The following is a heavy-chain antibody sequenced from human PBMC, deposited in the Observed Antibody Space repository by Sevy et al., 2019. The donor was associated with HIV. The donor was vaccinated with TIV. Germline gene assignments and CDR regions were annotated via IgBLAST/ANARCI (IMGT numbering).Heavy chain of an antibody. Sequence: ASVKVSCKASGYTFTSYYMHWVRQAPGQGLEWMGIINPSGGSTSYAQKFQGRVTMTRDTSTSTVYMELSSLRSEDTAMYYCARDREQITIFGVVTDYFDYWGQGTLVTVSS. CDR2: INPSGGST. D-gene: IGHD3-3*01. CDR1: GYTFTSYY. CDR3: ARDREQITIFGVVTDYFDY. V-gene: IGHV1-46*03. J-gene: IGHJ4*02.